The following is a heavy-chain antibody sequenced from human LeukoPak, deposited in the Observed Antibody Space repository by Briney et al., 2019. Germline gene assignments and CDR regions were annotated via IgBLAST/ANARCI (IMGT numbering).Heavy chain of an antibody. CDR1: GFTFESYT. D-gene: IGHD5-18*01. Sequence: GTSLRLSCAASGFTFESYTIHWVRQAPGKGLEWVAVIWYDGSNKYYADSVKGRFTISRDNSKNTLYLQMNSLRAEDTAVYYCVRVTHSSYSYGYGHGDYWSQGTLVTVSS. CDR2: IWYDGSNK. CDR3: VRVTHSSYSYGYGHGDY. J-gene: IGHJ4*02. V-gene: IGHV3-33*08.